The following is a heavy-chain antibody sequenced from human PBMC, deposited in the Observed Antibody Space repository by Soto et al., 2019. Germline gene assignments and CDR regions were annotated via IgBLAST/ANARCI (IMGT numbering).Heavy chain of an antibody. Sequence: EVQLLESGGGLVQPGGSLRLSCAASGFTFSSYAMNWVRQTPGRGLEWVSTITTSGASAYYADSVKGRFTISRDNSKNTLYLQMNSLRAEDTAVYYCSRGYYYMDVWGKGTTVTVSS. V-gene: IGHV3-23*01. CDR1: GFTFSSYA. J-gene: IGHJ6*03. CDR2: ITTSGASA. CDR3: SRGYYYMDV.